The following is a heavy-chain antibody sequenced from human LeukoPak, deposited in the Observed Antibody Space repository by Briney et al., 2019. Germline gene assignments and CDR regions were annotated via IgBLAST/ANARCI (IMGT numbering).Heavy chain of an antibody. J-gene: IGHJ3*02. V-gene: IGHV3-64*01. D-gene: IGHD1-26*01. CDR3: ARGMGVLPDGFDM. CDR2: ISSHGDRT. Sequence: PGGSLRLSCAASGFTFSYYPMHWVRQAPGEGLEHVSTISSHGDRTYYATSVKGRFTMSRDNSKNMLYLQMGSLRAEDMAVYYCARGMGVLPDGFDMWGQGTMVTVSS. CDR1: GFTFSYYP.